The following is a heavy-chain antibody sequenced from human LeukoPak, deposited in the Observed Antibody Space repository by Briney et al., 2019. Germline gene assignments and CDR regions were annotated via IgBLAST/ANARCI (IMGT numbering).Heavy chain of an antibody. CDR3: AREGEYYYDSSGYYKSLPTYDY. J-gene: IGHJ4*02. CDR1: GYTFNTYY. Sequence: GASVKVSCKASGYTFNTYYIHWVRQAPGQGLEWMGIINPNSTNTIYAQKFQGRVTMTRDMSTSTAYMELRSLRSNDTAVYYCAREGEYYYDSSGYYKSLPTYDYWGQGTLVTVSS. D-gene: IGHD3-22*01. V-gene: IGHV1-46*02. CDR2: INPNSTNT.